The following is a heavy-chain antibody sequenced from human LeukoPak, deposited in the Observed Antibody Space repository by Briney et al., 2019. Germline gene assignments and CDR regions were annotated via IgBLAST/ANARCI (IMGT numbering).Heavy chain of an antibody. CDR1: GGSFSGYY. J-gene: IGHJ4*02. D-gene: IGHD6-19*01. V-gene: IGHV4-34*01. Sequence: SETLSLTCAVYGGSFSGYYWSWIRQPPGKGLEWIGEINHSGSTYYNPSLKSRVTISVDTSKNQFSLKLSSVTAADTAVYYCAREGRKSGWQTNWGQGTLVTVSS. CDR3: AREGRKSGWQTN. CDR2: INHSGST.